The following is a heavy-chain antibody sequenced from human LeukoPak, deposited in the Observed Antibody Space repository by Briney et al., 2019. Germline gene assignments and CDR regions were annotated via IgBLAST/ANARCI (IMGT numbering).Heavy chain of an antibody. D-gene: IGHD1-26*01. CDR1: GFTFSSFW. CDR3: ARGTSGGYFDY. V-gene: IGHV3-74*01. CDR2: INSDGFST. Sequence: GGSLRLSCAASGFTFSSFWIHWVRQVPGKGLVWVSRINSDGFSTSYADSVKGRFTISRDNAKNTLYLQMNSLRAEDTAVYYCARGTSGGYFDYWGQGTLVTASS. J-gene: IGHJ4*02.